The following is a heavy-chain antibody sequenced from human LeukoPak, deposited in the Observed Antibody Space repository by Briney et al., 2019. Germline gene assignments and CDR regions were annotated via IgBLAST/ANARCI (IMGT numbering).Heavy chain of an antibody. CDR3: ARDFGSSIEYYFED. CDR2: TRRSGTT. J-gene: IGHJ4*02. CDR1: GSSISTYY. D-gene: IGHD6-19*01. V-gene: IGHV4-4*07. Sequence: PSETLSLTCSVSGSSISTYYWNWIRQPAGKGLEWIGRTRRSGTTNYNPSLKSRVTMSADTSKNQLSLKLSSVTAADTAVYYCARDFGSSIEYYFEDWGQGILVTVSS.